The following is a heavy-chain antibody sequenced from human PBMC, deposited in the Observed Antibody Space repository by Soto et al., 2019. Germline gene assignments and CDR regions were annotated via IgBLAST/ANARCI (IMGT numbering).Heavy chain of an antibody. CDR2: IYSGGST. V-gene: IGHV3-66*01. Sequence: GASLRPSFGTCGFTVRYNYPSGFRLAPGKGLEWVSVIYSGGSTYYADSVKGRFTISRDNSKNTLYLQMNSLRAEDTAVYYCAREVGSGLNYYYYYYMDVWGKGT. D-gene: IGHD3-3*01. CDR1: GFTVRYNY. J-gene: IGHJ6*03. CDR3: AREVGSGLNYYYYYYMDV.